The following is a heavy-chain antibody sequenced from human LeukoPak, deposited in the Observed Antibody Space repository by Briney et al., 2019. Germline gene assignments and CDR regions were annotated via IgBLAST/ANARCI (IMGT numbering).Heavy chain of an antibody. D-gene: IGHD2-15*01. J-gene: IGHJ4*02. CDR1: GFTVSSYW. CDR3: ARDAGQATPFDY. V-gene: IGHV3-74*01. CDR2: IRRDGTT. Sequence: HAGGSLRLPCAASGFTVSSYWIHWVRQAPGKGLVWVSLIRRDGTTSFAASVQGRFTISRDNARNTLYLQMNSLAAEDTAVYYCARDAGQATPFDYWGPGTLVTVSS.